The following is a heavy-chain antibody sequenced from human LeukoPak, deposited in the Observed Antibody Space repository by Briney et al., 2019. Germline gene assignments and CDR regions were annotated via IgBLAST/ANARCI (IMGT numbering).Heavy chain of an antibody. CDR2: IYYSGNT. Sequence: SETLSLTCTVSGGSISSSSYYWGWIRQPPGKGLEWIGSIYYSGNTYYNPSLKSRVTISVDRSKNQFSLKLSSVTAADTAVYYCASNYYDSSGYYHLFDYWGQGTLVTVSS. CDR1: GGSISSSSYY. J-gene: IGHJ4*02. V-gene: IGHV4-39*07. D-gene: IGHD3-22*01. CDR3: ASNYYDSSGYYHLFDY.